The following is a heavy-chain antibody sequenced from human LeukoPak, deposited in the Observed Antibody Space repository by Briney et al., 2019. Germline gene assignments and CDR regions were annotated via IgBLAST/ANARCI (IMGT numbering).Heavy chain of an antibody. V-gene: IGHV4-4*07. J-gene: IGHJ4*02. D-gene: IGHD6-6*01. CDR1: GGSLSIYY. CDR3: ARGGVSIAARPFDY. Sequence: PSETLSLTCTVSGGSLSIYYWRWIRQPAGKGLEWIGRIYTSGSTNYNPSLKSRVTMSVDTSKTQFSLKLSSVTAADTAVYYCARGGVSIAARPFDYWGQGTLVTVSS. CDR2: IYTSGST.